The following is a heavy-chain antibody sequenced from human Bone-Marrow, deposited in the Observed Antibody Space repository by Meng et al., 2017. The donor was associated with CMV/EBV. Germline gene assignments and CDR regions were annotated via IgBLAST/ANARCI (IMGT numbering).Heavy chain of an antibody. D-gene: IGHD6-6*01. CDR2: IYYSGST. CDR3: ARVGSLFSSSSDYWFDP. Sequence: SETLSLTCTVSGGPISSGGYYWSWIRQHPGKGLEWIGYIYYSGSTYYNPSLKSRVTISVDTSKNQFSLKLSSVTAADTAVYYCARVGSLFSSSSDYWFDPWGQGTLVTVSS. CDR1: GGPISSGGYY. J-gene: IGHJ5*02. V-gene: IGHV4-31*03.